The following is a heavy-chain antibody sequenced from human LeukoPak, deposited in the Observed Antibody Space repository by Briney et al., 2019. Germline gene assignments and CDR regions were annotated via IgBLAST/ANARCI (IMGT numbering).Heavy chain of an antibody. CDR2: ISAYNGNT. Sequence: ASVKVSCKASGYTFTSYGISWVRQAPGQGLEWMGWISAYNGNTNYAQKFQGRVTMTRDTSISTAYMELSRLRSDDTAVYYCARDHSSGWYEVDPWGQGTLVTVSS. D-gene: IGHD6-19*01. J-gene: IGHJ5*02. V-gene: IGHV1-18*01. CDR3: ARDHSSGWYEVDP. CDR1: GYTFTSYG.